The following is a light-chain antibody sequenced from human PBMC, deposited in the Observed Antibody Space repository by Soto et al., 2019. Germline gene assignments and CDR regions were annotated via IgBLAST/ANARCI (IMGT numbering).Light chain of an antibody. V-gene: IGKV3-11*01. Sequence: EIVLTQSPATLSLSLGERATLSCRASQSVSSYLAWYQQKPGQAPRLLIYDSSNRAAGIPARFSGSGSGTDFTLTISSLEPEDFAVYYCQQRSSWPRTFGQGTKVEIK. CDR3: QQRSSWPRT. J-gene: IGKJ1*01. CDR1: QSVSSY. CDR2: DSS.